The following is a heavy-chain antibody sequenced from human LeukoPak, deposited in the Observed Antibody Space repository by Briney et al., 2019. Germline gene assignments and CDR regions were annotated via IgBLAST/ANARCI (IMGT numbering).Heavy chain of an antibody. J-gene: IGHJ3*02. D-gene: IGHD6-13*01. CDR2: INHSGST. CDR1: GGSLSGYY. Sequence: MSSETLSLTCAVYGGSLSGYYWSWIRQPPGKGLEWIGEINHSGSTNYNPSLKSRVTISVDTSKNQFSLKLSSVTAADTAVYYCARRWEAAAGIDAFDIWGQGTMDTVSS. V-gene: IGHV4-34*01. CDR3: ARRWEAAAGIDAFDI.